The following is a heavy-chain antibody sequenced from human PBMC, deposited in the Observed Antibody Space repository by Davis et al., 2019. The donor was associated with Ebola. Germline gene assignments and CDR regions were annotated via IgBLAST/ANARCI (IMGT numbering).Heavy chain of an antibody. Sequence: KVSCKGSGYSFSNYWVGWVRQMPGKGLEWMGIIYPGDSDTRYSPSFQGQVTISADKSISTAYLQWNSLEASDTALYYCARLLSTMYYFDYWGQGTLVTVSS. D-gene: IGHD2-2*01. CDR1: GYSFSNYW. V-gene: IGHV5-51*01. J-gene: IGHJ4*02. CDR3: ARLLSTMYYFDY. CDR2: IYPGDSDT.